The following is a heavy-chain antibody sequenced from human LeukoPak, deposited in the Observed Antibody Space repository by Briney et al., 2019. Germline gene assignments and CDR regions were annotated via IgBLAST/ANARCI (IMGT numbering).Heavy chain of an antibody. CDR3: ARDAGYYDSSGYLNY. J-gene: IGHJ4*02. D-gene: IGHD3-22*01. CDR1: GFTFSSYA. CDR2: ISYDGSNK. V-gene: IGHV3-30-3*01. Sequence: XXSLRLSCAASGFTFSSYAMHRVRQAPGKGLEWVAVISYDGSNKYYADSVKGRITISRDNSKNTLFLQMNSLRAEDTAVYYCARDAGYYDSSGYLNYWGQGTLVTVSS.